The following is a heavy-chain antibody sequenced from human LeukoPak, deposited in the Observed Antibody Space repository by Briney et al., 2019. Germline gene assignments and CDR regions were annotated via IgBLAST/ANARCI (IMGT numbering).Heavy chain of an antibody. J-gene: IGHJ4*02. D-gene: IGHD5-18*01. V-gene: IGHV5-51*01. CDR3: ARLEVTYSVSPFDY. CDR1: GYSFTSYW. Sequence: RGESLKISCKGSGYSFTSYWIGWVRQMPEKGLEWMGFIYPGDSDTRYGPSFQGRVTISADKSISTAFLQWSSLKASDTAMYYCARLEVTYSVSPFDYWGQGTLVTVSS. CDR2: IYPGDSDT.